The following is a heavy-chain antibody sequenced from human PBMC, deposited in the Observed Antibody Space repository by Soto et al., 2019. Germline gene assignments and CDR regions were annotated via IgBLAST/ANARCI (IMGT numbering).Heavy chain of an antibody. Sequence: PGESLKISCKGSGYNFANYWIGWVRQMPGKGLEWMGIIYPGNSDTRYSPSFQGQVTISADTSISTAYLEWTSLKASDTAMYYCARSRRGAYSSGWYSLSGYYNYGIDVWGQGTKVTVSS. V-gene: IGHV5-51*01. D-gene: IGHD6-19*01. J-gene: IGHJ6*02. CDR3: ARSRRGAYSSGWYSLSGYYNYGIDV. CDR2: IYPGNSDT. CDR1: GYNFANYW.